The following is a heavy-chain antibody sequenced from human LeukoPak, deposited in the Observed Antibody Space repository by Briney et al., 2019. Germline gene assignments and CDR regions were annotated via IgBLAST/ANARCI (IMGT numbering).Heavy chain of an antibody. D-gene: IGHD2-2*02. CDR2: IKSKTNGGIT. CDR1: GFTFSNAW. CDR3: TTAGIVVVPAAIQVDY. V-gene: IGHV3-15*01. Sequence: GGSLRLSCAASGFTFSNAWMSWVRQAPGKGLEWVGRIKSKTNGGITDYAEHVKGRFTISRDDSINTLYLQMNSLKTEDTAVYYCTTAGIVVVPAAIQVDYWGQGTLVTVSS. J-gene: IGHJ4*02.